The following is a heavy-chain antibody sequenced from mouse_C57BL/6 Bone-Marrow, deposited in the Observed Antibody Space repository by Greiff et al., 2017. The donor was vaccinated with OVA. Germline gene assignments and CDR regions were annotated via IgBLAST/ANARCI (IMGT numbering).Heavy chain of an antibody. CDR2: IDPSDSYT. CDR3: AREGGWAPYFDY. CDR1: GYTFTSYW. J-gene: IGHJ2*01. D-gene: IGHD3-3*01. V-gene: IGHV1-69*01. Sequence: QVQLQQPGAELVMPGASVKLSCKASGYTFTSYWMHWVKQRPGQGLEWIGEIDPSDSYTNYNQKFKGKSTLTVDKSSSTAYMQLSSLTSEDSAVYYCAREGGWAPYFDYWGKGTTLTVSS.